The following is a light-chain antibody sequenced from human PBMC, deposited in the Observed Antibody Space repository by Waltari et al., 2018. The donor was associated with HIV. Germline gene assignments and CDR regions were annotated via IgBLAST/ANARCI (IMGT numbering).Light chain of an antibody. CDR1: QSISSW. J-gene: IGKJ1*01. CDR3: QQYNTFTWT. CDR2: KAS. V-gene: IGKV1-5*03. Sequence: DIQLTHSHSTLSASVGDRVTIPCRASQSISSWLAWYQQKPGKAPKLLIYKASCLESGVPSRFSGSGSGTEVTLTISSLQPDDVATYYCQQYNTFTWTFGQGTKVEIK.